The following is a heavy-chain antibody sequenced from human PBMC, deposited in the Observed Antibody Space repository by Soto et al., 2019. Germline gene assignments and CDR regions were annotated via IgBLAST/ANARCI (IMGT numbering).Heavy chain of an antibody. Sequence: AETLDLTFSVSGGSISSSNWWSWVRKPPGKGLEWIGEIYHSGSTNYNPSLKSRVTISVDTSKNQFSLKLSSVTAADTAVYYCASGHDYGDYGGRYYYGMDVWGQGTKVTVSS. CDR1: GGSISSSNW. D-gene: IGHD4-17*01. CDR3: ASGHDYGDYGGRYYYGMDV. V-gene: IGHV4-4*02. CDR2: IYHSGST. J-gene: IGHJ6*02.